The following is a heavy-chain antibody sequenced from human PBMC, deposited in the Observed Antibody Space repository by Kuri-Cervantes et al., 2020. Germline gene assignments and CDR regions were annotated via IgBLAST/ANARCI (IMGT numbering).Heavy chain of an antibody. CDR3: ARGYFDSSGYYFDY. Sequence: SQTLSLTCAVSGASISSSNWWSWVRQPPGKRLEWIGEIYHSGSSSYNPSLKSRVTILVDKSKNQFSLKLSSVTAADTAVYYCARGYFDSSGYYFDYWGQGTLVTVSS. J-gene: IGHJ4*02. CDR1: GASISSSNW. CDR2: IYHSGSS. V-gene: IGHV4-4*02. D-gene: IGHD3-22*01.